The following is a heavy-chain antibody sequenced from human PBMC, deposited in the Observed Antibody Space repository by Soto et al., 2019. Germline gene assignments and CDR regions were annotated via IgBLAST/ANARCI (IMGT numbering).Heavy chain of an antibody. V-gene: IGHV3-30*18. CDR3: AKEDGSGWSYFDY. CDR2: ISYDGSNK. CDR1: GFTFSYYG. D-gene: IGHD6-19*01. J-gene: IGHJ4*02. Sequence: QVQLVESGGGVVQPGRSLRLSCAASGFTFSYYGIHWVRQAPGKGLEWVAVISYDGSNKYYADSVKGRFTISRDNSKNTLYLQMNRLRSEDTAVYYRAKEDGSGWSYFDYWGQGTLVTVSS.